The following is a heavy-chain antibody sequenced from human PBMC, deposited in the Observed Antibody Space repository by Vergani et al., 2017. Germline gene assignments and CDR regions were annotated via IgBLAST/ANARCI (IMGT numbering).Heavy chain of an antibody. D-gene: IGHD2-2*01. Sequence: QVQLQQWGAGLLKPSETLSLTCAVYGGSFSGYYWSWIRQPPGKGLEWIGEINHSGSTNYNPSLKSRVTISVDTSKNQFSLKLSSVTAADTAVYYCARSGRPHRGYCSSTSCYSSLSTRFDPWGQGTLVTVSS. CDR1: GGSFSGYY. J-gene: IGHJ5*02. CDR2: INHSGST. V-gene: IGHV4-34*01. CDR3: ARSGRPHRGYCSSTSCYSSLSTRFDP.